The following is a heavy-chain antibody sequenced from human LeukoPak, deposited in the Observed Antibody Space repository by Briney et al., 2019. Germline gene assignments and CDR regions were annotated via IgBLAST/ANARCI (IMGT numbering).Heavy chain of an antibody. V-gene: IGHV4-4*07. J-gene: IGHJ2*01. D-gene: IGHD6-13*01. CDR1: GGSISSYY. Sequence: SETLSLTCTVSGGSISSYYWSWIRQPAGKGLEWIGRIYTSGSTNYNPSLKSRVTMSVDTSKNQFSLKLSSVTAADTAVYYCARDSGIAAAGPYWYFDLWGRGTLVTVSS. CDR3: ARDSGIAAAGPYWYFDL. CDR2: IYTSGST.